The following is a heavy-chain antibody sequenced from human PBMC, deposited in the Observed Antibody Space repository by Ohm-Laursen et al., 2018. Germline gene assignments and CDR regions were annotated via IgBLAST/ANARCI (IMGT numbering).Heavy chain of an antibody. V-gene: IGHV3-33*01. D-gene: IGHD6-19*01. Sequence: SLRLSCSASGFTFSSYGMHWVRQAPGKGLEWVAVIWYDGSNKYYADSVKGRFTISRDNSKNTLYLQMNSLRAEDTAVYYCARLLSGWPYYYYGMDVWGQGTTVTVSS. CDR3: ARLLSGWPYYYYGMDV. CDR1: GFTFSSYG. J-gene: IGHJ6*02. CDR2: IWYDGSNK.